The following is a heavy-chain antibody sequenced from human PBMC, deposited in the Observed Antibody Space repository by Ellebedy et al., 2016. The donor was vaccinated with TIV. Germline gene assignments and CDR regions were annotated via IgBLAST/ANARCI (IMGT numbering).Heavy chain of an antibody. J-gene: IGHJ4*02. V-gene: IGHV3-7*01. CDR3: VRDSLRLSSTG. D-gene: IGHD2-2*01. CDR1: GFTFGSYA. Sequence: GESLKISXAASGFTFGSYAMTWVRQAPGKGLEWVANIKEDGSETKYVDSVKGRFTISRDNAKNSLYLQMNSLRVEDTAVYYCVRDSLRLSSTGWGQGTLVTVSS. CDR2: IKEDGSET.